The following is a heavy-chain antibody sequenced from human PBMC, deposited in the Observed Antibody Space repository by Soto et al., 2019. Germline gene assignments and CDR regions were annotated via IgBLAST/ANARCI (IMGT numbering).Heavy chain of an antibody. CDR3: AGPSSGRQPFDY. D-gene: IGHD6-19*01. Sequence: PGGSLRLSCAASGFTFSSYAMSWVRQAPGKGLEWVSAISGSGGSTYYADSVKGRFTISRDNAKNSLYLQMNSLRAEDTAVYYCAGPSSGRQPFDYWGQGTLVTVSS. V-gene: IGHV3-23*01. CDR2: ISGSGGST. J-gene: IGHJ4*02. CDR1: GFTFSSYA.